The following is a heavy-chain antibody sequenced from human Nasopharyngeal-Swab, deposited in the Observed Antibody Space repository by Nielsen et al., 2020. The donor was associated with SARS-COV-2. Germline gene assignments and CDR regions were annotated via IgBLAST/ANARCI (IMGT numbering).Heavy chain of an antibody. D-gene: IGHD2-15*01. J-gene: IGHJ4*02. CDR3: TRCGGGCYSVRDY. CDR2: LRSKGNNYAT. V-gene: IGHV3-73*01. CDR1: GFTFSDSA. Sequence: GESLKISCAASGFTFSDSAIHWVRQASGEGLEWVARLRSKGNNYATAYSASVKGRFIIFRDDPTNMAYLQMNSLKTEDTAMYYCTRCGGGCYSVRDYWGQGTLVTVSS.